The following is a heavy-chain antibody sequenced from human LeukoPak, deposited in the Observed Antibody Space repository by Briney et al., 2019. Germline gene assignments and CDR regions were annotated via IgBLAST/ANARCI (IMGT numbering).Heavy chain of an antibody. Sequence: ASVKVSCKASGYTFTSYGISWVRQAPGQGLEWMGWISAYNGNTNYAQKLQGRVTMTTDTSTSTAYMELRSPRSDDTAVYYCARSALAAAGQGLSDYWGQGTLVTVSS. D-gene: IGHD6-13*01. J-gene: IGHJ4*02. CDR2: ISAYNGNT. CDR3: ARSALAAAGQGLSDY. V-gene: IGHV1-18*01. CDR1: GYTFTSYG.